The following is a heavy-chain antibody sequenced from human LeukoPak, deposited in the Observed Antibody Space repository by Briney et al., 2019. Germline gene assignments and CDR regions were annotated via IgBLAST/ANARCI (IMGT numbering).Heavy chain of an antibody. V-gene: IGHV3-23*01. CDR3: AKLRFLEWLLPIDY. CDR1: GFTFSSYA. J-gene: IGHJ4*02. CDR2: ISGSGGST. Sequence: PGGSLRLSCAASGFTFSSYAMSWVRQAPGKGLEWVSAISGSGGSTYYADSVKGRFTISRDNSNNTLSLQMNNLRAEDTAIYYCAKLRFLEWLLPIDYWGQGTLVTVSS. D-gene: IGHD3-3*01.